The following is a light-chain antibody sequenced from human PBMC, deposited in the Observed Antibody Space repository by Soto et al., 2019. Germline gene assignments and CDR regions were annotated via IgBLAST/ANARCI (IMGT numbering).Light chain of an antibody. CDR1: SSNIGNNA. CDR3: AAWDDSLNGPV. J-gene: IGLJ2*01. V-gene: IGLV1-36*01. Sequence: QSVLTQPPSVSDAPRQRVTISCSGSSSNIGNNAVNWYQQLPGKAPKLLIYYDDLLPSGVSDRFSGSKSGTSASLAISGLQSEDEADYYWAAWDDSLNGPVFGGGTKLTVL. CDR2: YDD.